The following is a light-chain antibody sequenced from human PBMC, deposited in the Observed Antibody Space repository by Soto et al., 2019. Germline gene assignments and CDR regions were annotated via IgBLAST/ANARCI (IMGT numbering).Light chain of an antibody. V-gene: IGKV3-15*01. CDR3: QQYNNWPRAT. Sequence: IVMTQSPATLSVSPGERATLSCRASQSINSNLAWYQQKPGQAPRLLMFRASIRATGFPARFSGSVSGTEFNITISSLQSEDSAIYYCQQYNNWPRATFGGGTKVEIK. CDR1: QSINSN. J-gene: IGKJ4*01. CDR2: RAS.